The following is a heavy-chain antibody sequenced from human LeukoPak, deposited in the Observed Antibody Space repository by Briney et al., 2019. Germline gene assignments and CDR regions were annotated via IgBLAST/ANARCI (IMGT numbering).Heavy chain of an antibody. CDR2: ISSSGDRT. J-gene: IGHJ3*02. Sequence: AGSLRLSCAASGFTFSSYDMSWVRQAPGKGLEWVSSISSSGDRTFYADSVKGRYTISRDISKNTLYLQMKSLRAEDTAAYYCAKGERWLHAFDIWGQGTMVTVSS. D-gene: IGHD4-23*01. V-gene: IGHV3-23*01. CDR1: GFTFSSYD. CDR3: AKGERWLHAFDI.